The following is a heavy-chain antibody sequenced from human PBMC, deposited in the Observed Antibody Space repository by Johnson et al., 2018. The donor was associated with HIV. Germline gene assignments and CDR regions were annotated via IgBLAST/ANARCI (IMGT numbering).Heavy chain of an antibody. CDR1: GFPFSSYA. Sequence: QVQLVESGGGVVQPGRSLRLSCSASGFPFSSYAMHWVRQAPGTGLEWVAVISYDGSNKYYADSVKGRFTISRDNSKNTLYLQMNSLRAEDTAVYYCARDRWYSSSSGGVDDAFDIWGQGTMVTVSS. J-gene: IGHJ3*02. CDR3: ARDRWYSSSSGGVDDAFDI. D-gene: IGHD6-6*01. CDR2: ISYDGSNK. V-gene: IGHV3-30*04.